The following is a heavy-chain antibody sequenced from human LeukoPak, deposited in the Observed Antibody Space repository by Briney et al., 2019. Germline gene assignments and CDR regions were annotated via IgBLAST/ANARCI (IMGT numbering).Heavy chain of an antibody. V-gene: IGHV3-48*03. D-gene: IGHD3-16*01. CDR3: ARVTFNYFDY. CDR1: GFTFSSYE. Sequence: PGGSLRLSRAASGFTFSSYEMNWVRQAPGKGLEWVSYSSSSGTTIYYADSVKGRFTISRDNAKNSLYLQMNSLRAEDTAIYYCARVTFNYFDYWGQGTLVTVSS. CDR2: SSSSGTTI. J-gene: IGHJ4*02.